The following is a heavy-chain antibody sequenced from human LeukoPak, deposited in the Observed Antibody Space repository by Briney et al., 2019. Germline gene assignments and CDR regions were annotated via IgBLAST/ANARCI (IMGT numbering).Heavy chain of an antibody. CDR1: GYSISSGYY. D-gene: IGHD4-11*01. J-gene: IGHJ5*02. V-gene: IGHV4-38-2*02. CDR3: ARDSSNYEDWFDP. CDR2: IYYSGST. Sequence: SETLSLTCTVSGYSISSGYYWGWIRQPPGKGLEWIGSIYYSGSTYYNPSLKSRVTISVDTSKNQFSLKLSSVTAADTAVYYCARDSSNYEDWFDPWGQGTLVTVSS.